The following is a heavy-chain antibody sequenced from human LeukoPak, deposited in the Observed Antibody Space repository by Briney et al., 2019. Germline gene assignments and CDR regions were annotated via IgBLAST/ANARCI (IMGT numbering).Heavy chain of an antibody. CDR3: AREPGFDP. V-gene: IGHV3-53*01. CDR2: IYSDNT. CDR1: GFTVSSNS. Sequence: PGGSLRLSCTVSGFTVSSNSMSWVRQAPGKGLEWVSFIYSDNTHYADSVKGRLTISRDNAKNSLYLQMNSLRAEDTAVYYCAREPGFDPWGQGTLVTVSS. J-gene: IGHJ5*02.